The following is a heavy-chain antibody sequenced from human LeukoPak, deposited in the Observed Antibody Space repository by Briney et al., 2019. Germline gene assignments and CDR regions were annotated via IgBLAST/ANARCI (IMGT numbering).Heavy chain of an antibody. J-gene: IGHJ4*02. Sequence: ASVKVSCKASGGTFSSYASSWVRQAPGQGLEWMGRIIPILGIANYAQKFQGRVTITADKSTSTAYMELSSLRSEDTAVYYCAREWRYSSSSLPTDYWGQGTLVTVSS. D-gene: IGHD6-13*01. V-gene: IGHV1-69*04. CDR3: AREWRYSSSSLPTDY. CDR1: GGTFSSYA. CDR2: IIPILGIA.